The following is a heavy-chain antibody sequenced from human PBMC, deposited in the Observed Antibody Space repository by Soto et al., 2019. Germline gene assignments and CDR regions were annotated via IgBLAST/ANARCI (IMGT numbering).Heavy chain of an antibody. D-gene: IGHD2-2*01. V-gene: IGHV3-9*01. CDR2: VSWNSGTV. Sequence: EVQLVESGGTLVQPGRSLRLSCAASGFSFDEYAMHWVRQVPGKGLEWVSGVSWNSGTVGYGDSVKGRFTISRDNDKNSLYLQMNSLRAEDTAMYYCAKGFCSSAKCYTYSYMDVWGKGTAVNVSS. CDR3: AKGFCSSAKCYTYSYMDV. J-gene: IGHJ6*03. CDR1: GFSFDEYA.